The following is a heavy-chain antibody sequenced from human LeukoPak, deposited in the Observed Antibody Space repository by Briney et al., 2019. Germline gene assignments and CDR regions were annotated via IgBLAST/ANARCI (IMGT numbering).Heavy chain of an antibody. V-gene: IGHV3-23*01. Sequence: GGSLRLSCAASGFTFSNYAMSWVRQTPGKGLECVSVVTGSGGDTYYTGSVNGRFTISRDNSKNTLYLQMNSLRAEDTAVYYCATFLYSSSSSGVYWGQGTLVTVSS. D-gene: IGHD6-6*01. CDR2: VTGSGGDT. CDR3: ATFLYSSSSSGVY. CDR1: GFTFSNYA. J-gene: IGHJ4*02.